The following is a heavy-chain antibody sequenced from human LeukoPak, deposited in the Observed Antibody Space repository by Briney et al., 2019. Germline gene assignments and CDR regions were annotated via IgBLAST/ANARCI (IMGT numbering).Heavy chain of an antibody. Sequence: PGGSLELSCEASGFTFSTYSMQGVRPAPGKGLEGVSYISSSRGTIWYADSVKGRFTISRDNAKSSLYLQMNSLRAEDTAVYYCARDLVGTNPDSFDVWSQGTMVTVSS. CDR2: ISSSRGTI. V-gene: IGHV3-48*04. CDR3: ARDLVGTNPDSFDV. J-gene: IGHJ3*01. D-gene: IGHD1-1*01. CDR1: GFTFSTYS.